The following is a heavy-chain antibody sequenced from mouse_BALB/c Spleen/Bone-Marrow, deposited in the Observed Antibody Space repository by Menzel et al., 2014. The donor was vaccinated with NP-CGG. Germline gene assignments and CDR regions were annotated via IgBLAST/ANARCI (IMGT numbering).Heavy chain of an antibody. J-gene: IGHJ2*01. V-gene: IGHV1S130*01. Sequence: VQLQQSGSVLVRPGASVRLSCKASGYTFTSSWMHWAKQRPGQGPEWIGEIHPNSGNINYNEKFKGKATLTVDTSSSIVYMDLSSLTSEDSAVYYCARHHRYAYYFDYWGQGTTLTVSS. D-gene: IGHD2-14*01. CDR2: IHPNSGNI. CDR3: ARHHRYAYYFDY. CDR1: GYTFTSSW.